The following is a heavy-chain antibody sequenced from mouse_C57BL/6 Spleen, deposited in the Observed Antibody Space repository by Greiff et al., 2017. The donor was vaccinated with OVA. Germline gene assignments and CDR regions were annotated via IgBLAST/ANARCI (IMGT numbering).Heavy chain of an antibody. J-gene: IGHJ2*01. Sequence: VQGVESGAELMKPGASVKLSCKATGYTFTGYWIAWVKQRPGHGLEWIGELLPGSGSTNYNETFKGKATLTADTSSNTAYMQLSSLTTEDSAIYYCARGYYVSSNDYWGQGTTLTVSS. CDR2: LLPGSGST. CDR3: ARGYYVSSNDY. CDR1: GYTFTGYW. D-gene: IGHD1-1*01. V-gene: IGHV1-9*01.